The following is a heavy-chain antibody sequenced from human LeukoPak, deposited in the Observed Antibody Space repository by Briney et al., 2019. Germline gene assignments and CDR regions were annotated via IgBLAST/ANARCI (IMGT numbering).Heavy chain of an antibody. CDR3: ATSGRIKRDAFDI. Sequence: GGSLRLSCAASGFTFSSYGMHWVRQAPGKGLGWVAVISYDGSNKYYADSVKGRFTISRDNSKNTLYLQMNSLRAEDTAVYYCATSGRIKRDAFDIWGQGTMVTVSS. D-gene: IGHD1-26*01. V-gene: IGHV3-30*03. J-gene: IGHJ3*02. CDR2: ISYDGSNK. CDR1: GFTFSSYG.